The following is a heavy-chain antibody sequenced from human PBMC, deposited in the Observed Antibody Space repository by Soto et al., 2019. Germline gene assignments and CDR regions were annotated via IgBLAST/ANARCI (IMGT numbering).Heavy chain of an antibody. CDR1: GYTFTTYG. CDR2: ISAHNDNT. CDR3: ARDLFSLELYPPGAFDI. Sequence: QVQVVQSGAEVKKPGASVKVSCKASGYTFTTYGITWVRQAPGQGLEWMGWISAHNDNTKYAQKLQGRVTMTTDTSTSTAYMELRSLGSDDTAVYYCARDLFSLELYPPGAFDIWGQGTMVTVSS. V-gene: IGHV1-18*01. D-gene: IGHD1-7*01. J-gene: IGHJ3*02.